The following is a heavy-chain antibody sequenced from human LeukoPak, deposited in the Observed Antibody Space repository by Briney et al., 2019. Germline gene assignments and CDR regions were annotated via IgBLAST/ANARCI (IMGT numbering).Heavy chain of an antibody. CDR1: GGTFSSYA. CDR3: ARDLYSSSVSTYFDY. D-gene: IGHD6-6*01. V-gene: IGHV1-69*06. CDR2: IIPIFGTA. Sequence: SVKVSCKASGGTFSSYAISWVRQAPGQGLGWMGGIIPIFGTANYAQKFQGRVTITADKSTSTAYMELSSLRSEDTAVYYCARDLYSSSVSTYFDYWGQGTLVTVSS. J-gene: IGHJ4*02.